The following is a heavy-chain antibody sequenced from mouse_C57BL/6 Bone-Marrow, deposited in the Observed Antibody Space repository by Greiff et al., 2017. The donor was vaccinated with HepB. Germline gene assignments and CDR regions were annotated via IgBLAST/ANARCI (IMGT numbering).Heavy chain of an antibody. CDR2: IDPETGGT. J-gene: IGHJ3*01. Sequence: VQLQESGAELVKPGASVTLSCKASGYSFTDYDMNWVKQRPVHGLEWIGAIDPETGGTTYNQKFKAKAILTADKSSRPAYMELRSLTSEDSAVYYCTSGCGYDQFAYWGKGTLVTVSA. CDR3: TSGCGYDQFAY. V-gene: IGHV1-15*01. CDR1: GYSFTDYD. D-gene: IGHD2-2*01.